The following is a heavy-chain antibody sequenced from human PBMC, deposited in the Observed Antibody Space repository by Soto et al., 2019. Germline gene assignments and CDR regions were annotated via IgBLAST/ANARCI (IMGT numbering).Heavy chain of an antibody. CDR1: GFTFSSYA. J-gene: IGHJ6*01. V-gene: IGHV3-23*01. D-gene: IGHD3-9*01. Sequence: EVRLLESGGGLVQPGGPLRLSCAASGFTFSSYAMSWVRHAPGKGLEWVSTIIGSGGSANYADSVKGRFTISRDSSKNTLYPQMNSLRADDTAVYYCARHILITILGYYYGMDVWGQGTTVTVSS. CDR3: ARHILITILGYYYGMDV. CDR2: IIGSGGSA.